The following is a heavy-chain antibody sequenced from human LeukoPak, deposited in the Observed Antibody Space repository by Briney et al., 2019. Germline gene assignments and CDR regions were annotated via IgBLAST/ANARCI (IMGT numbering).Heavy chain of an antibody. CDR2: ISYDGSNK. D-gene: IGHD5-12*01. J-gene: IGHJ5*02. Sequence: GGSLRLSCAASGFTFSTYTMHWVRQAPGKGLEWVALISYDGSNKYYADSVKGRFTISRDNSKNTLYLQMNSLRAEDTAVYYCARDLAKDSGYDFLDWFDPWGQGTLVTVSS. CDR3: ARDLAKDSGYDFLDWFDP. V-gene: IGHV3-30-3*01. CDR1: GFTFSTYT.